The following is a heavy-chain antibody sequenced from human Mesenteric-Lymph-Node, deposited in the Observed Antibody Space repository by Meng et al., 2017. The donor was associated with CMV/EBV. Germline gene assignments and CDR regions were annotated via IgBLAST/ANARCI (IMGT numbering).Heavy chain of an antibody. CDR2: LIPIFSTV. CDR3: AGTTELCSGAECFTGGIFDS. V-gene: IGHV1-69*05. Sequence: INWMQQAPGQGPEWMEGLIPIFSTVNYAQKYQATLTLTTDKSTGTAYMELISLTSDDAAVYYCAGTTELCSGAECFTGGIFDSWGQGTLVTVSS. D-gene: IGHD2-15*01. J-gene: IGHJ4*02.